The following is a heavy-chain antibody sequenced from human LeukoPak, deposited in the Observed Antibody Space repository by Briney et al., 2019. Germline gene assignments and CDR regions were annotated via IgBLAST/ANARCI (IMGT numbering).Heavy chain of an antibody. CDR3: AKSPIVVVPAAMGGNDY. V-gene: IGHV5-10-1*01. CDR2: IDPSDSYT. CDR1: GYSFTSYW. Sequence: GESLKISCKGSGYSFTSYWISWVRQVPGKGLEWMGRIDPSDSYTNYSPSFQGHVTISADKSISTAYLQWSSLKASDTAMYYCAKSPIVVVPAAMGGNDYWGQGTLVTVSS. D-gene: IGHD2-2*01. J-gene: IGHJ4*02.